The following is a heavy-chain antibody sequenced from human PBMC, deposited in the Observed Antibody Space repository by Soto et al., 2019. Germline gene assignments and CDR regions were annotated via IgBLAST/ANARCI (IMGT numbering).Heavy chain of an antibody. V-gene: IGHV1-18*01. CDR2: ISAYNGNT. CDR3: ARDQWKILTGYHDAFDI. D-gene: IGHD3-9*01. J-gene: IGHJ3*02. Sequence: QAQLVQSGAEVKKPGASVKVSCKASGYTFTSYGISWVRQAPGQGLEWMGWISAYNGNTNYAQKLQGRVTMTTDTSTSTADMELRSPGSDDTAVYYCARDQWKILTGYHDAFDIWGRGRMVTVSS. CDR1: GYTFTSYG.